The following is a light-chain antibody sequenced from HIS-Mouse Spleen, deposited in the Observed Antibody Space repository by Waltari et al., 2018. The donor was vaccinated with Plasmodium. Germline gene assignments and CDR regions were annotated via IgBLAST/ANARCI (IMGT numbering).Light chain of an antibody. CDR2: EVS. V-gene: IGLV2-14*01. CDR3: SSYTSSSTPWV. CDR1: SSDVGGYNY. J-gene: IGLJ3*02. Sequence: QSALTQPASVSGSPGQSIPISCTGTSSDVGGYNYSSWYQQHPVKAPKLMIYEVSNRPSGVSNRFSGSKSGNTASLTISGLQAEDEADYYCSSYTSSSTPWVFGGGTKLTVL.